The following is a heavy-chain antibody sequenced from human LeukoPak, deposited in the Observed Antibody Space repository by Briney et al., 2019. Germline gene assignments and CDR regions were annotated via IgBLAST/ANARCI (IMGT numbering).Heavy chain of an antibody. CDR1: GFIFSSYW. J-gene: IGHJ6*03. V-gene: IGHV3-7*01. CDR3: AKGAFRDQVQGYYYMDV. Sequence: GGSLRLSCAASGFIFSSYWMSWVRQAPGKGLEWVANIKQDGSEKYYVDSVKGRFIISRDNAKNSLYLQMNSLRAEDTAVYYCAKGAFRDQVQGYYYMDVWGKGTTVTVSS. D-gene: IGHD3-10*01. CDR2: IKQDGSEK.